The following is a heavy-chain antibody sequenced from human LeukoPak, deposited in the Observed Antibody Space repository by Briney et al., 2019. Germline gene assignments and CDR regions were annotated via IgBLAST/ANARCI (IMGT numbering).Heavy chain of an antibody. CDR3: AKDGPPFDWLLKFHDY. J-gene: IGHJ4*02. Sequence: GGSLRLSCAASGFTFSSYGMSWVRQAPGKGLEWVSAISGSGGSTYYADSVKGRFTISRDNSKNTLYLQMNSLRAEDTAVYYCAKDGPPFDWLLKFHDYWGQGTLVTVSS. CDR2: ISGSGGST. D-gene: IGHD3-9*01. CDR1: GFTFSSYG. V-gene: IGHV3-23*01.